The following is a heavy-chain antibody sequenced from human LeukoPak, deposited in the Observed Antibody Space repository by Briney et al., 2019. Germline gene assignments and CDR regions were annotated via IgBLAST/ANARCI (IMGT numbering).Heavy chain of an antibody. V-gene: IGHV4-34*01. Sequence: SETLSLTCAVYGGSFSGYYWSWIRQPPGKGLEWIGEINHSGSTNYNPSLKSRVTISVDTSKNQFSLKLSSVTAADTAVYYCARMLRGVIISLYYYYMDVWGKGTTVTVSS. J-gene: IGHJ6*03. CDR3: ARMLRGVIISLYYYYMDV. CDR1: GGSFSGYY. D-gene: IGHD3-10*01. CDR2: INHSGST.